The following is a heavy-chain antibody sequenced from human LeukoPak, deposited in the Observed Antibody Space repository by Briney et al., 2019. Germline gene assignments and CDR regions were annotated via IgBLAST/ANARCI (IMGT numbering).Heavy chain of an antibody. J-gene: IGHJ5*02. D-gene: IGHD3-10*01. V-gene: IGHV3-23*01. CDR2: ISGSGGST. Sequence: GGSLRLSCAASGFAFSTYAMSWVRQAPGKGLEWVSAISGSGGSTYYADSVKGRFTISRDNSKNTLYLQMNSLRAEDTAVYYCARTGRTNWFDPWGQGTLVTVSS. CDR1: GFAFSTYA. CDR3: ARTGRTNWFDP.